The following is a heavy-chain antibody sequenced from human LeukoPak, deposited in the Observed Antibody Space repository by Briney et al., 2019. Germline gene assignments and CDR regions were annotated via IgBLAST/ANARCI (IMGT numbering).Heavy chain of an antibody. J-gene: IGHJ4*01. V-gene: IGHV3-23*01. CDR2: ISGSGSTT. CDR1: GFTFSNYA. D-gene: IGHD6-19*01. Sequence: GGSLRLSCAASGFTFSNYAMSWVRQAPGKGLEWVSTISGSGSTTYYADSVKGRFTISRDNSKNTLYLQMNSLRAEDTAVYYCAKGIYSSGWSYFDYWGHGTLVTVSS. CDR3: AKGIYSSGWSYFDY.